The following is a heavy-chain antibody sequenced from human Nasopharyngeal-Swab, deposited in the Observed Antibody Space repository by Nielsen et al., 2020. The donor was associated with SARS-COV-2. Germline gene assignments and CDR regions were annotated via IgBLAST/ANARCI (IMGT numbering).Heavy chain of an antibody. CDR1: GFPFSAYW. CDR2: INLDGSEK. D-gene: IGHD2-21*02. Sequence: GESLKISCVASGFPFSAYWMTWVRQAPGKGLEWVANINLDGSEKYYVDSVKGRFTISRDNAKNSLYLQMNSLRAEDTAVYYCARDYCGGDCYGDYWGQGTLVTVSS. V-gene: IGHV3-7*01. J-gene: IGHJ4*02. CDR3: ARDYCGGDCYGDY.